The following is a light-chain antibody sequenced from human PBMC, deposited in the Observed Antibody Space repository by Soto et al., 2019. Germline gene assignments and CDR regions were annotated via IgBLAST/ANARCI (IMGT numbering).Light chain of an antibody. CDR1: QDINNY. Sequence: DIQMTQSPSSLSASVGDRVTITCRASQDINNYLAWLQQKPGKAPKYLIYAASTLQTGVPSKFSGSGSGTDFTLTINSLQPEDFATYYCQQYHSYPPTFGQGTKVEIK. CDR3: QQYHSYPPT. V-gene: IGKV1-16*02. CDR2: AAS. J-gene: IGKJ1*01.